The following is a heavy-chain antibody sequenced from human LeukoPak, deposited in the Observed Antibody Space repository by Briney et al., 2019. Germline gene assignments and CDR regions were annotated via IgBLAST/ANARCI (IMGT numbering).Heavy chain of an antibody. D-gene: IGHD7-27*01. Sequence: GGSLRLSCAGSGFTLSDYYMSWIRQAPGKGLEWVSYIGSTSYTSYADSVEGRFTISRDNAKNSLYLQMNSLRAEDTAVYYCARGPQSLGWYFDLWGRGTLVTVSS. J-gene: IGHJ2*01. CDR3: ARGPQSLGWYFDL. CDR1: GFTLSDYY. CDR2: IGSTSYT. V-gene: IGHV3-11*05.